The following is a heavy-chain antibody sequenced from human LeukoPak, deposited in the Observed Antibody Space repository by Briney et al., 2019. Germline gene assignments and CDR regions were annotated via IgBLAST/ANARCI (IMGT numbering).Heavy chain of an antibody. CDR1: GGSISSSSYY. D-gene: IGHD6-6*01. CDR2: IYYSGST. CDR3: ASTRSSSTFDY. V-gene: IGHV4-39*07. Sequence: SETLSLTCTVSGGSISSSSYYWGWIRQPPGKGLEWIGSIYYSGSTYYNPSLKSRVTISVDTSKNQFSLKLSSVTAADTAVYYCASTRSSSTFDYWGQGTLVTVSS. J-gene: IGHJ4*02.